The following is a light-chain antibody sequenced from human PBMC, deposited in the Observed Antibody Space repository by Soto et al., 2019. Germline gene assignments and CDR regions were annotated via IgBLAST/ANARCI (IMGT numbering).Light chain of an antibody. Sequence: EILFKQPPATLSVYTRERATLSCKASQSVSSNLAWYQQKPGQAPRLLIYDASTRATGIPASCIGSGSGAEVTLTISSREPEDVAVDYCHQSSHLPPITFGQGTRLEIK. CDR1: QSVSSN. V-gene: IGKV3-11*01. CDR2: DAS. CDR3: HQSSHLPPIT. J-gene: IGKJ5*01.